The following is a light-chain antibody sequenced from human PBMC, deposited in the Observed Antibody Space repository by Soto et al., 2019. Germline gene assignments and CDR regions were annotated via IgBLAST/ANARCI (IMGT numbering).Light chain of an antibody. V-gene: IGLV1-44*01. CDR1: SSNIGSNT. CDR3: VAWDDSLNGYVV. CDR2: SNN. Sequence: QSVLTQPPSASGTPGQRVTISCSGSSSNIGSNTVNWYKQLPGTAPKLVIYSNNQRPSGVPDRFSGSKSGTSASLAISGLQSEDEADYYCVAWDDSLNGYVVFGGGTKATVL. J-gene: IGLJ2*01.